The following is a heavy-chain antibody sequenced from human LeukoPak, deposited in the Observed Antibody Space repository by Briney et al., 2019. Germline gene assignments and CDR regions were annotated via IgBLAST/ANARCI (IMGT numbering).Heavy chain of an antibody. D-gene: IGHD1-26*01. V-gene: IGHV3-21*01. J-gene: IGHJ4*02. CDR2: ISTSSTYI. CDR3: ARDASGSSIGLIDL. CDR1: EFTLRSYS. Sequence: PGGSLRLSCAASEFTLRSYSMHWVRQAPGKGLEWVSYISTSSTYIYYADSVKGRFSISRDNAQNSLYLHMDSLRAEDTAVYYCARDASGSSIGLIDLWGQGTLATVSS.